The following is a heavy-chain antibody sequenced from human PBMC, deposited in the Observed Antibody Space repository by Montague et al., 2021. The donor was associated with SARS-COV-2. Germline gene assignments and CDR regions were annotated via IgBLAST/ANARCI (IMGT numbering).Heavy chain of an antibody. J-gene: IGHJ5*02. Sequence: SETLSLTYTVSGGSISSYYWSWIRQPPGKGLEWIGYIYYSGSTNYNPSLKSRVTISVDTSKNQFSLKLSSVTAADTAVYYCARALYCSGGSCYPNWFDPWGQGTLVTVSS. D-gene: IGHD2-15*01. CDR3: ARALYCSGGSCYPNWFDP. V-gene: IGHV4-59*01. CDR2: IYYSGST. CDR1: GGSISSYY.